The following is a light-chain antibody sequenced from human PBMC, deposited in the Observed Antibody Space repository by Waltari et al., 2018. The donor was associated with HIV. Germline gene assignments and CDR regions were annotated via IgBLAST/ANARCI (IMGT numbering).Light chain of an antibody. CDR2: VVF. Sequence: QSALTQPASVSGFPGQWLTISCTGNSSHHGASEYVSWYRQHPDKASQPLIYVVFYRTSGVCHRLSGSKSGDTASLTISVLQAEDEAVYSCSSYTTTNTIIFGGGTKLTVL. J-gene: IGLJ2*01. CDR3: SSYTTTNTII. V-gene: IGLV2-14*03. CDR1: SSHHGASEY.